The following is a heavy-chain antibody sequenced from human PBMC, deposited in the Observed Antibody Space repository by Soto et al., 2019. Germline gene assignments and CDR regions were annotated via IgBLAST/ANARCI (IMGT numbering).Heavy chain of an antibody. CDR3: ATDLTRPNWDIVVDGDP. Sequence: ASVVSCKVSGYTLTELSMHWVRQAPGKGLEWMGGFDPEDGETIYAQKFQGRVTMTEDTSTDTAYMELSSLRSEDTAVYYCATDLTRPNWDIVVDGDPWGQGTLVTVSS. CDR1: GYTLTELS. J-gene: IGHJ5*02. V-gene: IGHV1-24*01. CDR2: FDPEDGET. D-gene: IGHD2-15*01.